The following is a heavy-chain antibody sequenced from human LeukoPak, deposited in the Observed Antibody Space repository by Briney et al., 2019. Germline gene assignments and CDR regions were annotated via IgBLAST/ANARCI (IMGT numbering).Heavy chain of an antibody. V-gene: IGHV1-18*01. J-gene: IGHJ4*02. D-gene: IGHD3-22*01. CDR3: ARSLAGYYDSSGYYPFDY. CDR2: ISAYNGNT. CDR1: GYTFTSYG. Sequence: ASVKVSCKASGYTFTSYGISWVRQAPGQGLEWMGWISAYNGNTNYAQKLQGRVTMTTDTSTSTAYMELRSLRSDDTAVYYCARSLAGYYDSSGYYPFDYWGQGTLVTVSS.